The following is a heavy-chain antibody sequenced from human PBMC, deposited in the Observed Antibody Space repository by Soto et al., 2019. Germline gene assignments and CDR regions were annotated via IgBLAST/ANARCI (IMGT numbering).Heavy chain of an antibody. CDR2: INAGNGNT. V-gene: IGHV1-3*01. CDR3: ARDGEGLLEWSESYFDY. D-gene: IGHD3-3*01. CDR1: GYTFTSYA. Sequence: QVQLVQSGAEVKKPGASVKVSCKASGYTFTSYAMHWVRQAPGQRLEWMGWINAGNGNTKYSQKFQGRVTITRDTSASTAYMELSSLRSEDTAVYYCARDGEGLLEWSESYFDYWCQGTLVTVSS. J-gene: IGHJ4*02.